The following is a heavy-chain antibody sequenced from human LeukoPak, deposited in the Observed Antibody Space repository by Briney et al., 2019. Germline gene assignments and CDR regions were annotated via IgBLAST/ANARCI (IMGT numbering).Heavy chain of an antibody. J-gene: IGHJ6*03. CDR3: ARAARLLSSSWYDYYYYMDV. CDR2: ISGSGGST. D-gene: IGHD6-13*01. CDR1: GFTFSSYW. Sequence: PGGSLRLSCAASGFTFSSYWMHWVRQVPGKGLEWVSAISGSGGSTYYADSVKGRFTISRDNSKNTLYLQMNSLRAEDTAVYYCARAARLLSSSWYDYYYYMDVWGKGTTVTVSS. V-gene: IGHV3-23*01.